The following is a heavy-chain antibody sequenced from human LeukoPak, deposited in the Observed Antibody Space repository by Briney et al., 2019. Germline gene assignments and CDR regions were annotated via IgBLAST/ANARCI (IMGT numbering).Heavy chain of an antibody. CDR2: ISSSSSYI. CDR3: ARDPAYYDSSGYSNFDY. J-gene: IGHJ4*02. V-gene: IGHV3-21*01. D-gene: IGHD3-22*01. Sequence: GGSLRLSCAASGFTFSSYSMNWVRQAPGKGLEWVSSISSSSSYIYYADSVKGRFTISRDNAKNSLYLQMNSLRAEDTAVYYCARDPAYYDSSGYSNFDYWGQGTLVTVSS. CDR1: GFTFSSYS.